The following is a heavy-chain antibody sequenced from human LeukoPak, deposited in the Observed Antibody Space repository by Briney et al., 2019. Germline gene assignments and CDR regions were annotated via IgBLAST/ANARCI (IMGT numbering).Heavy chain of an antibody. CDR1: GFTVSSNY. CDR3: ARASYQIFDY. J-gene: IGHJ4*02. D-gene: IGHD2-2*01. V-gene: IGHV3-53*01. CDR2: IYSGGST. Sequence: GRSLRLSCAASGFTVSSNYMSWVRQAPGKGLEWVSVIYSGGSTYYADSVKGRFTISRDNSKNTLYLQMNSLRAEDTAVYYCARASYQIFDYWGQGTLVTVSS.